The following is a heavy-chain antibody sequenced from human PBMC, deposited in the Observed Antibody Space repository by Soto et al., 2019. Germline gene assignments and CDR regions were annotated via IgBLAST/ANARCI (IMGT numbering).Heavy chain of an antibody. V-gene: IGHV3-23*01. Sequence: GGSLRLSCAASGFTFSSFAMSWVRQAPEKGLEWVTGISGSGRSTFYADSVKGRFTISRDNSKNTLYLQMNSLRAEDTAVYYWARDDAPTAPSTFDYWGQGALVTVSS. J-gene: IGHJ4*02. CDR2: ISGSGRST. D-gene: IGHD2-21*02. CDR1: GFTFSSFA. CDR3: ARDDAPTAPSTFDY.